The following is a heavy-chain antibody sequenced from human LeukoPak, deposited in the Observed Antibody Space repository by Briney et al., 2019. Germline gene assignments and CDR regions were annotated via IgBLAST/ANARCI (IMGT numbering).Heavy chain of an antibody. V-gene: IGHV3-64D*06. D-gene: IGHD5-12*01. Sequence: GGSLRLSCSASGFTFSYYAMHWVRQAPGKGLEYVSGITNSGGSTYYTDSVKGRFTISRDNDNNTLYLQMSSLRAEDTAVYYCVKGDYSGYTFPAFDYWGQGTLVSVSS. J-gene: IGHJ4*02. CDR1: GFTFSYYA. CDR2: ITNSGGST. CDR3: VKGDYSGYTFPAFDY.